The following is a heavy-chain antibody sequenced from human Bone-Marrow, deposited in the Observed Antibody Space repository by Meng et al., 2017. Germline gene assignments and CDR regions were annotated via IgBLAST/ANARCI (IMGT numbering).Heavy chain of an antibody. D-gene: IGHD6-13*01. CDR1: RYTCTAYW. J-gene: IGHJ4*02. CDR2: IDPGSGGT. CDR3: VRDEDISAAGKLFGDY. V-gene: IGHV1-2*06. Sequence: VPLMRSAGRCETPGASVKVSCKPSRYTCTAYWLHWVRQAPGQGLDWMGRIDPGSGGTQYAQNFQGRVTMTRDTSISATYMELSRLRSDDTAVYYCVRDEDISAAGKLFGDYWGQGTLVTVSS.